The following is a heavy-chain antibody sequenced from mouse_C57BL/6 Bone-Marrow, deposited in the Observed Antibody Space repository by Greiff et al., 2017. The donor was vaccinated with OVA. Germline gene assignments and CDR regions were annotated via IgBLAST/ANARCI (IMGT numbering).Heavy chain of an antibody. D-gene: IGHD2-4*01. CDR2: ISSRGST. CDR1: GYSLTRDY. Sequence: VQLKGSGPGLAKPSPTLSLPCSLTGYSLTRDYWNWIRKFPGNKLCYMGSISSRGSTYYNPSLKSRISITRDTSKNQYYLQLNSVTTEDTATDYCARLEDDYDYWYFDVWGTGTTVTVSS. J-gene: IGHJ1*03. V-gene: IGHV3-8*01. CDR3: ARLEDDYDYWYFDV.